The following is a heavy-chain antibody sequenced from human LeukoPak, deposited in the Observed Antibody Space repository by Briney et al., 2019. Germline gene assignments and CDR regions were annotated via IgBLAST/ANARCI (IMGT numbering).Heavy chain of an antibody. CDR2: IRYDGSNK. CDR1: GFTFSSYG. V-gene: IGHV3-30*02. Sequence: PGGSLRLSCAASGFTFSSYGMHWVRQAPGKGLEWVAFIRYDGSNKYYADSVKGRFTISRDNSKNTLYLQMNSLRAEDTAVYYCAKGSGYADLEYFDYWGQGTLVTVSS. CDR3: AKGSGYADLEYFDY. D-gene: IGHD5-12*01. J-gene: IGHJ4*02.